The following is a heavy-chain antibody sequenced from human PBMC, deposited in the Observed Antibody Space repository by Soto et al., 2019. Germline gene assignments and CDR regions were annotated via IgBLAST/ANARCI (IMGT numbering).Heavy chain of an antibody. CDR3: DY. J-gene: IGHJ4*02. V-gene: IGHV4-39*03. CDR1: GGSISSSGSY. CDR2: FYYTGGTYST. Sequence: SETLSLTCTVSGGSISSSGSYWGWVRQPPGKGLEWIVSFYYTGGTYSTYYNPSLKSRVTISVDTPKRQFSLNLRSVTAADTDWVYYFDYWGQGTLVTVSS.